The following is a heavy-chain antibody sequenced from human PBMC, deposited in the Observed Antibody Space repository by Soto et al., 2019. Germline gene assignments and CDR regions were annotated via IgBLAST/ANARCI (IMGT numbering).Heavy chain of an antibody. CDR1: GFSLGTSGVG. V-gene: IGHV2-5*02. D-gene: IGHD6-19*01. J-gene: IGHJ4*02. Sequence: QITLKESGPTLVKPTQTLTLTCTFSGFSLGTSGVGVGWIRQPPGKALEWLVLIYWDDDKPYSPSLESRLTSAKDTSKKQVVLTMTNMDPVDTATYYCAHRGPVSSDWNGGYFDYWGQGTLVTVSS. CDR2: IYWDDDK. CDR3: AHRGPVSSDWNGGYFDY.